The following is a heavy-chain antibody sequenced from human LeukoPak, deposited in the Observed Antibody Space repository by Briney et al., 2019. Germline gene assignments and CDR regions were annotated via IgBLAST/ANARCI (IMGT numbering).Heavy chain of an antibody. CDR1: GFTFSTYW. V-gene: IGHV3-7*01. Sequence: GGSLRLSCAASGFTFSTYWRSWVRQAPGKGLEWVANIRQDGSEKYHVDSVKGRLTISRDNARNSLYLQMNSLRAEDTAVYYCARGGRHWFDPWGQGTLVTVSS. CDR2: IRQDGSEK. CDR3: ARGGRHWFDP. J-gene: IGHJ5*02.